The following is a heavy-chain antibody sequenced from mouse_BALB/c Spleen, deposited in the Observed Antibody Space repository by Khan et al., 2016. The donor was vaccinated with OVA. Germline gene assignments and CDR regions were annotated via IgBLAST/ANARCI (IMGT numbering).Heavy chain of an antibody. V-gene: IGHV14-3*02. J-gene: IGHJ3*01. D-gene: IGHD1-1*01. CDR2: IAPANGNI. CDR3: VRSPGSSVY. CDR1: DFNIKDHY. Sequence: VQLQQSGAEFVRSGASVKLSCTASDFNIKDHYMHWVKQRPEQGLEWIGRIAPANGNIEYDPKFQGKATITADTSSNTAHLQLSSLTSEDTAVYCCVRSPGSSVYWGQGTLVTVSA.